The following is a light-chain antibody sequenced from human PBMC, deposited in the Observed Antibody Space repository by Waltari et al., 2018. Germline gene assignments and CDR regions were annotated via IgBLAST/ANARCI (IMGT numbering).Light chain of an antibody. V-gene: IGKV2-28*01. CDR2: LGS. Sequence: DIVMTQSPLSLPVTPGEPASISCMSSQSLLHSNGYNYLDWYLQKPGQSPQLLIYLGSNRASGVPERFSGSGSGTEFTLKISRVEAEDVGVYYCMQALQTPRYTFGQGTKLEVK. CDR3: MQALQTPRYT. CDR1: QSLLHSNGYNY. J-gene: IGKJ2*01.